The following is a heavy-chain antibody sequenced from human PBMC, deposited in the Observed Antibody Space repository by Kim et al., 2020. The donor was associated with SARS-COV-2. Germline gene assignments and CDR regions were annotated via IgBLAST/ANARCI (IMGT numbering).Heavy chain of an antibody. D-gene: IGHD3-9*01. CDR2: FDPEDGET. CDR3: ATVLSRSPDILTGYYSFDY. CDR1: GYTLTELS. J-gene: IGHJ4*02. V-gene: IGHV1-24*01. Sequence: ASVKVSCKVSGYTLTELSMHWVRQAPGKGLEWMGGFDPEDGETIYAQKFQGRVTMTEDTSTDTAYMELSSLRSEDTAVYYCATVLSRSPDILTGYYSFDYWGQGTLVTVSS.